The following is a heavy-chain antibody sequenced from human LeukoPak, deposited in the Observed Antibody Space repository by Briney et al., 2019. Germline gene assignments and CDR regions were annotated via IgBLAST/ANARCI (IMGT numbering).Heavy chain of an antibody. CDR2: IKQDGTEK. CDR1: GFTFSRYW. CDR3: TRHGDYGDSRGWFDP. Sequence: SGGSLRLSCAASGFTFSRYWMTWVRQAPGKGLEWVANIKQDGTEKYYVDSVKGRFTISRDNAKNSLYLQMNSLRAEDTAVYYCTRHGDYGDSRGWFDPWGQGTLVTVSS. V-gene: IGHV3-7*05. J-gene: IGHJ5*02. D-gene: IGHD4-17*01.